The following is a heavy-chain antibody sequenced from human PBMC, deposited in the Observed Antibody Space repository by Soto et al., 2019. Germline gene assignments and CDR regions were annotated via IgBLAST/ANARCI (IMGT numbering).Heavy chain of an antibody. CDR3: ARQALYCSGGSCYPFYYCCHVDL. D-gene: IGHD2-15*01. V-gene: IGHV4-39*01. J-gene: IGHJ6*03. CDR2: IYYSGST. Sequence: QLQLQESDPGLVKPSETLSLTCTVSGGSISSSSYYWGWIRQPPGKGLEWIGGIYYSGSTYYNPSLKSRVTISADTSKNQFSLKLSSVTAADTAVYYCARQALYCSGGSCYPFYYCCHVDLWSNWTTVTVTS. CDR1: GGSISSSSYY.